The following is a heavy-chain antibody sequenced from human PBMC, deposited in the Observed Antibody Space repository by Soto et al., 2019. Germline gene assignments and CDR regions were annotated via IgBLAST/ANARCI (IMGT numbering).Heavy chain of an antibody. CDR2: ISAYNGDT. Sequence: QVQLVQSGDEVKKPGASVKVSCKASGYTFTTYGISWLRQAPGQGLEWMGWISAYNGDTKYAQNVQDRVSMTTDTPTSTAYMELRSLRSDDTAVYYCAREGSWPYYYYGMDVWGQGTTVTVSS. J-gene: IGHJ6*02. CDR1: GYTFTTYG. CDR3: AREGSWPYYYYGMDV. D-gene: IGHD6-13*01. V-gene: IGHV1-18*01.